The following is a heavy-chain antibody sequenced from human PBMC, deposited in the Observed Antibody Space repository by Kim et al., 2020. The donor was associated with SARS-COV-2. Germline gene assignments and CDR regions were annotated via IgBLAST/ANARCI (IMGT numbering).Heavy chain of an antibody. Sequence: DGSRTSSAASVKGRFTISRDNAKNTLYLQMNSLRAEDTAVYYCASGYYMDVWGKGTTVTVSS. CDR2: DGSRT. V-gene: IGHV3-74*01. J-gene: IGHJ6*03. CDR3: ASGYYMDV.